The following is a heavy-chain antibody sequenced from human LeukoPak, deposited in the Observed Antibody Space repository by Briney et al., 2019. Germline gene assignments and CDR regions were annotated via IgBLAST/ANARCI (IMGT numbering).Heavy chain of an antibody. V-gene: IGHV3-53*01. J-gene: IGHJ4*02. CDR2: IYSGGST. Sequence: GGSLRLSCAASGFTVSSNYMSWVRQAPGKGLEWVSVIYSGGSTYYADSVKGRFTISRDNSKNTLYLQMNSLRVEDTAVYYCARAHIVLMVYATVDNWGQGTLVTVSS. D-gene: IGHD2-8*01. CDR1: GFTVSSNY. CDR3: ARAHIVLMVYATVDN.